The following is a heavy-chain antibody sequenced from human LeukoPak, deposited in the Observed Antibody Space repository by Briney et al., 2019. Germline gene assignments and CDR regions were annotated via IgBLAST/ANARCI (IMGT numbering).Heavy chain of an antibody. CDR1: GFTFSSYS. CDR3: ATVRAFDI. Sequence: PGGSLRLSCAASGFTFSSYSMNWVRQAPGKGLEWVSSISSSSSYIYYADSVKGRFTISRDNSKNTVYLQMNSLRAEDTALYYCATVRAFDIWGQGTMVAVSS. J-gene: IGHJ3*02. V-gene: IGHV3-21*04. CDR2: ISSSSSYI.